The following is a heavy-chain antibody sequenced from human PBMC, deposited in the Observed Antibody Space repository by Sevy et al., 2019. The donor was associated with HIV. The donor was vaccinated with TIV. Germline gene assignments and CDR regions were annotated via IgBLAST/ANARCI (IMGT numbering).Heavy chain of an antibody. CDR2: TYYRSKWFT. Sequence: SQTLSLTCAISGDSVSSNTAAWNWIRQSPSRGLEWLGRTYYRSKWFTDYAVPVISRTTINPDTSKHLFSLQLNSVTPDDTAMYYCARDKSSVGSNWDSVAPADYGLDVWGQGTTVIVSS. J-gene: IGHJ6*02. CDR3: ARDKSSVGSNWDSVAPADYGLDV. V-gene: IGHV6-1*01. CDR1: GDSVSSNTAA. D-gene: IGHD2-2*01.